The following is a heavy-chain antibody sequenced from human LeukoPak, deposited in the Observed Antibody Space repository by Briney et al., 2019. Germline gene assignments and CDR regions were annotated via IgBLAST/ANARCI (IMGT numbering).Heavy chain of an antibody. V-gene: IGHV4-34*01. J-gene: IGHJ5*02. Sequence: PSETLSLTCAVYGGSFSGYYWSWIRQPPGKGLEWIGEINHSGSTNYNPSLKSRVTISVDTSKNQFSLKLSSATAADTAVYYCARRSSPTATSGVGFDPWGQGTLVTVSS. CDR3: ARRSSPTATSGVGFDP. CDR1: GGSFSGYY. CDR2: INHSGST. D-gene: IGHD2-2*01.